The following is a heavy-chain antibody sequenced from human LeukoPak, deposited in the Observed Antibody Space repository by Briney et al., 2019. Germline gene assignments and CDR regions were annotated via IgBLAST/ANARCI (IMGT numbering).Heavy chain of an antibody. V-gene: IGHV3-48*02. CDR1: GFTFSSYS. CDR3: ARAMRIAVAGTDY. D-gene: IGHD6-19*01. J-gene: IGHJ4*02. CDR2: ITSSSTTM. Sequence: PGGSLRLSCAASGFTFSSYSMIWVRQAPGKGLEWVSSITSSSTTMYYADSVKGRFTISRDNAKSSLFLQLNSLTEGDMAVYYCARAMRIAVAGTDYWGQGTLVTVSS.